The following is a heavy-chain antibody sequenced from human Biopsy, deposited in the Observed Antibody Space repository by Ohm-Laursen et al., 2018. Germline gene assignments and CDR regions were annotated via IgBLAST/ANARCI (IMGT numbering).Heavy chain of an antibody. J-gene: IGHJ5*02. CDR2: MNPISGNT. D-gene: IGHD2/OR15-2a*01. V-gene: IGHV1-8*01. CDR3: ARAVRYRLLSDP. Sequence: ASVKVSCKTSGYTFTTYDITWVRQATGQGPEWMGWMNPISGNTGYAHKFRGRVTMTSASSISTAYLEVSSLTFEDTAVYYCARAVRYRLLSDPWGQGTLVTVSS. CDR1: GYTFTTYD.